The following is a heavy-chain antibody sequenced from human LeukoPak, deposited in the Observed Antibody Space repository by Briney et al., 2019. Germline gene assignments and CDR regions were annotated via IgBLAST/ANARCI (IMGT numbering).Heavy chain of an antibody. J-gene: IGHJ4*02. D-gene: IGHD3-3*01. V-gene: IGHV1-2*02. Sequence: ASVKVSCKASGYTFTGYYMHWVRQAPGQGLEWMGWINPNSGGTNCAQKFQGRVTMTRDTSISTAYMELSRLRSDDTAVYYCARDRRFLEWLLLVYWGQGTLVTVSS. CDR2: INPNSGGT. CDR3: ARDRRFLEWLLLVY. CDR1: GYTFTGYY.